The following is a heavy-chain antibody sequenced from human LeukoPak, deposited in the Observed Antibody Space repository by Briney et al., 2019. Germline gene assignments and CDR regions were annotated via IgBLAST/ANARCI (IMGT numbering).Heavy chain of an antibody. CDR1: GYTFTSYD. CDR3: ARRGIARNWFDP. Sequence: GASVEVSCKASGYTFTSYDINWVRQATGQGLEWMGWMNPNSGNTGYAQKFQGRVTMTRNTSISTAYMELSSLRSEDTAVYYCARRGIARNWFDPWGQGTLVTVSS. D-gene: IGHD6-13*01. V-gene: IGHV1-8*01. CDR2: MNPNSGNT. J-gene: IGHJ5*02.